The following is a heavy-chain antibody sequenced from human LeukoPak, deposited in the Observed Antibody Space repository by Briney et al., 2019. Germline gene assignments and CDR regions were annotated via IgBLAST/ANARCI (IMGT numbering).Heavy chain of an antibody. Sequence: SETLSLTCTVSAGFVSNSNYYWGWIRQPPGKGLEWIGRIYTSGSTNYNPSLKSRVTISVDTSKNQFSLKLSSVTAADTAVYYCARDYIVVVPAAYNWFDPWGQGTLVTVSS. D-gene: IGHD2-2*01. CDR1: AGFVSNSNYY. CDR2: IYTSGST. J-gene: IGHJ5*02. CDR3: ARDYIVVVPAAYNWFDP. V-gene: IGHV4-39*07.